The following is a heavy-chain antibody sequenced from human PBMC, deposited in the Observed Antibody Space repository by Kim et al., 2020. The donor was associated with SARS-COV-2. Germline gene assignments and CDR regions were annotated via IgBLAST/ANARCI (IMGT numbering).Heavy chain of an antibody. J-gene: IGHJ4*02. V-gene: IGHV3-9*01. CDR3: AKDSSSGDGIGYFDY. D-gene: IGHD4-17*01. Sequence: ADSVRGRFIISRDNAKNSLYLQMNSLTTEDTAFYFCAKDSSSGDGIGYFDYWGQGILVTVSS.